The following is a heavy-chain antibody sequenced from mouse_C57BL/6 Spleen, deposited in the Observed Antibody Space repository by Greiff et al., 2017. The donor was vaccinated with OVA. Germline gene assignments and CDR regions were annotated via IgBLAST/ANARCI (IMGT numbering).Heavy chain of an antibody. CDR1: GYSFTDYN. CDR2: INPNSGTT. V-gene: IGHV1-39*01. Sequence: EVKLVESGPELVQPGASVKISCKASGYSFTDYNMNWVKQSNGKSLEWIGVINPNSGTTSSNQKFKGKATLTVDQSSSTAYMQVNILIAEDSAVYYCARSLLLPWFAYWGQGTLVTVSA. J-gene: IGHJ3*01. D-gene: IGHD1-1*01. CDR3: ARSLLLPWFAY.